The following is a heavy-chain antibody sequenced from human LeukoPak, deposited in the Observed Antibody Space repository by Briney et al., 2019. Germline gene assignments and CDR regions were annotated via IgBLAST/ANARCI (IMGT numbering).Heavy chain of an antibody. CDR1: GGSISSSSYY. CDR2: IYYSGST. V-gene: IGHV4-61*01. D-gene: IGHD3-10*01. Sequence: PSETLSLTCTVSGGSISSSSYYWSWIRQPPGKGLEWIGYIYYSGSTNYNPSLKSRVTISVDTSKNQFSLKLSSVTAADTAVYYCARGGGRYYGSGSYPVYYYYMDVWGKGTTVTISS. J-gene: IGHJ6*03. CDR3: ARGGGRYYGSGSYPVYYYYMDV.